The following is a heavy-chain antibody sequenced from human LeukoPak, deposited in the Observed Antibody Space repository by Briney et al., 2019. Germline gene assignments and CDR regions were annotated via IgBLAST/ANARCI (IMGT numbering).Heavy chain of an antibody. J-gene: IGHJ4*02. Sequence: PGRALRLSCAASGFTFSSYGMHWVRQAPGKGLEWVAVIWYDGSNKYYADSVKGRFTISRDNSKNTLYLQMNSLRAEDTAVYYCARAISYCSGGSCYSVEYWGQGTLVTACS. CDR2: IWYDGSNK. CDR3: ARAISYCSGGSCYSVEY. CDR1: GFTFSSYG. D-gene: IGHD2-15*01. V-gene: IGHV3-33*01.